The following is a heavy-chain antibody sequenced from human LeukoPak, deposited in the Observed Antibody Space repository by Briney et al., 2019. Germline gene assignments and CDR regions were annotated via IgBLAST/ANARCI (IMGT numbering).Heavy chain of an antibody. Sequence: SEXLSLTCTVSGGSFSNYYWSWIRQSAGKGLEWIGHISTSGSTTYNPSLKSRVPMSGDTSNNHFSLKLSSVIAADAAVYYCARHRGDNSNPRYYFYYMDVWGKGTTVTVSS. CDR2: ISTSGST. CDR1: GGSFSNYY. J-gene: IGHJ6*03. D-gene: IGHD4-11*01. V-gene: IGHV4-4*07. CDR3: ARHRGDNSNPRYYFYYMDV.